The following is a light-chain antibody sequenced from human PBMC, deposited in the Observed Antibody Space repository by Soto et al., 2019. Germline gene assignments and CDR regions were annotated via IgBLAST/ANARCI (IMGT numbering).Light chain of an antibody. Sequence: QSALTQPDSVSGSPGQSITLSFTGTRSDVGGYNYVSWYQQHPGKAPKLMIYEVSNRPSGVSNRFSGSNSGNTASLTISGLQGEDEADYYCSSYTSSSTRVFGGGTKLTVL. J-gene: IGLJ3*02. V-gene: IGLV2-14*01. CDR2: EVS. CDR3: SSYTSSSTRV. CDR1: RSDVGGYNY.